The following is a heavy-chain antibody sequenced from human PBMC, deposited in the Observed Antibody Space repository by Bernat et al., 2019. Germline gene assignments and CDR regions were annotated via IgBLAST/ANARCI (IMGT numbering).Heavy chain of an antibody. V-gene: IGHV3-33*01. CDR1: GFTFSSYG. CDR3: ARDGKGGQARWMDV. Sequence: QVQLVESGGGVVQPGRSLRLSCAASGFTFSSYGMHWVRQAPGKWLEWVAVIWYDGSNKYYADSVKGRFTISRDNSKNTLYLQMNSLRAEDTAVYYCARDGKGGQARWMDVWGQGTTVTVSS. J-gene: IGHJ6*02. D-gene: IGHD4-23*01. CDR2: IWYDGSNK.